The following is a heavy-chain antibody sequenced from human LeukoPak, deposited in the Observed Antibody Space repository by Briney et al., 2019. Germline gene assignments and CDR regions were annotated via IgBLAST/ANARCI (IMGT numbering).Heavy chain of an antibody. D-gene: IGHD1-26*01. CDR1: GSTFSNAW. V-gene: IGHV3-74*01. CDR3: ARDHYYSVDY. Sequence: GGPLRLSCAASGSTFSNAWMHWVRHAPGKGLVWVPLIKSDGSTIYADSVKGRFTISRDNAKSTIYLQMNSLRVEDTAVYYCARDHYYSVDYWGQGTLVTVSS. J-gene: IGHJ4*02. CDR2: IKSDGST.